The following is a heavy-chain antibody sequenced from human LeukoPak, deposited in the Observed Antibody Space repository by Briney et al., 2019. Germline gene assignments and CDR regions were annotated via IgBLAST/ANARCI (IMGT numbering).Heavy chain of an antibody. CDR2: VSDSGSST. J-gene: IGHJ4*02. Sequence: PGGSLRLSCAASGFTFSNYVMSWVRQAPGKGLEWVSVVSDSGSSTYYADSVKGRFTISRDNSKNALYLQMNRLRAEDTAVYYCAPDLRGSAWSLDYWGQGTLVTVSS. D-gene: IGHD6-13*01. CDR3: APDLRGSAWSLDY. CDR1: GFTFSNYV. V-gene: IGHV3-23*01.